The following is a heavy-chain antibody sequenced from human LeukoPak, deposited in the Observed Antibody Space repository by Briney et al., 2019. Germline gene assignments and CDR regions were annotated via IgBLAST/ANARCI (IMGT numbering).Heavy chain of an antibody. CDR2: INHSGST. V-gene: IGHV4-34*01. CDR3: ARHRRVMVRGVIKGLYYYSYMDV. Sequence: SETLSLTCAVYGGSFSGYYWSWIRQPPGKGLEWIGEINHSGSTNYNPSLKRRVTISVDTSKNQFSLKLSSVTAADTAVYYCARHRRVMVRGVIKGLYYYSYMDVWGKGTTVTISS. D-gene: IGHD3-10*01. J-gene: IGHJ6*03. CDR1: GGSFSGYY.